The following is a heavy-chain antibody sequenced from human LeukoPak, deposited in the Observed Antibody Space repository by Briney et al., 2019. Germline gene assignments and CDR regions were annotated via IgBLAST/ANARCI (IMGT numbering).Heavy chain of an antibody. V-gene: IGHV1-24*01. CDR2: FDPEDGET. CDR1: GYTRTELS. CDR3: ATVGSSNYDETPYYFDY. Sequence: ASVKVSCKVSGYTRTELSMQWVRQAPGKGLEWMGGFDPEDGETIYAQKFQGRVTMTEDTSTDTAYMELTSLRSEDTAVYYCATVGSSNYDETPYYFDYWGQGTLVTVSS. J-gene: IGHJ4*02. D-gene: IGHD4-11*01.